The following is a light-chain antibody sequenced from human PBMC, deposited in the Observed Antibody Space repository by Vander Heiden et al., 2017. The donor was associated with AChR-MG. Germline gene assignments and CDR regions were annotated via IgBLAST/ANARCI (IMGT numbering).Light chain of an antibody. CDR3: SSYTSSSIWV. CDR1: SSDVGGYNY. V-gene: IGLV2-14*03. CDR2: DVS. Sequence: QSALTPPASASGSPGPSFTISCTGTSSDVGGYNYVSWYQQHPGKAPKLMIYDVSNRPSGVSNRFSGSKSGNTASLTISGLQAEDEADYYCSSYTSSSIWVFGGGTKLTVL. J-gene: IGLJ3*02.